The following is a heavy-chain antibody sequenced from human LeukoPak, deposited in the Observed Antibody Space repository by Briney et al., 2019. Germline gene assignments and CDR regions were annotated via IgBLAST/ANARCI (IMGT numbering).Heavy chain of an antibody. CDR2: VWYDGSDK. CDR1: GFTFSNYD. J-gene: IGHJ4*02. Sequence: QTGGSLRLSCEASGFTFSNYDMHWVRQAPGKGLEWLAIVWYDGSDKYYADSVKGRFTISRDNAKTSLFLQMNSLRIDDTAMYYCTRTVNSASDFWGQGTLVTVSS. V-gene: IGHV3-33*01. CDR3: TRTVNSASDF. D-gene: IGHD4-23*01.